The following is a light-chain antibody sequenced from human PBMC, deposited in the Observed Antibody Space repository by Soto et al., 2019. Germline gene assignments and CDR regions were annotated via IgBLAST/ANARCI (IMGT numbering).Light chain of an antibody. V-gene: IGKV3-15*01. J-gene: IGKJ1*01. CDR2: GVS. Sequence: EIVLTQSPATLSVSPGDRATLSCRASQSVTSNFAWYQQKPGQAPRLLIYGVSTRATGIPARFSGSGSGTDFTLNISSLQSEDFAVYYCQHYHNWPWTFGQGTKVEIK. CDR3: QHYHNWPWT. CDR1: QSVTSN.